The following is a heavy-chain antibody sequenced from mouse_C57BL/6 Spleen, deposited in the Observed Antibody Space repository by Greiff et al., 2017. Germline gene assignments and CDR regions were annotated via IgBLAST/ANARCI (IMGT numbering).Heavy chain of an antibody. Sequence: EVKLVESGGGLVKPGGSLKLSCAASGFTFSDYGMHWVRQAPEKGLEWVAYISSGSSTIYYADTVKGRFTISRDNAKNTLFLQMTSLRSEDTAMYYCARAEFDYDEAAWFAYWGQGTLVTVSA. J-gene: IGHJ3*01. CDR1: GFTFSDYG. V-gene: IGHV5-17*01. CDR3: ARAEFDYDEAAWFAY. D-gene: IGHD2-4*01. CDR2: ISSGSSTI.